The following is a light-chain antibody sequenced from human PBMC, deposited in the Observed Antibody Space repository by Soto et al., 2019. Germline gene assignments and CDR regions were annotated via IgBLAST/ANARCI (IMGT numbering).Light chain of an antibody. CDR2: DAS. CDR1: QSVSSF. V-gene: IGKV3-11*01. J-gene: IGKJ4*01. Sequence: EIVLTQSPATLSLSPGERATLSCRASQSVSSFLAWYQQKPGKAPRLLIYDASNRATGIPTRFSGSGSVTDSTLAISSLEPEDCAVYYCQQRINWPLSFGGGTKVEIK. CDR3: QQRINWPLS.